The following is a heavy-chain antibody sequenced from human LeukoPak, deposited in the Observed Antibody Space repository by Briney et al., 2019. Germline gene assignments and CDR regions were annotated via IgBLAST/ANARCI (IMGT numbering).Heavy chain of an antibody. CDR2: ISAYNGNT. J-gene: IGHJ4*02. CDR3: ARVVYEWELPYYFDY. CDR1: GYTFTSYG. Sequence: ASVKVSCKASGYTFTSYGISWVRQAPGQGLEWMGWISAYNGNTNYAQKLQGRVTMTTDTSTSTAYMELRSLRSDDTAVYYCARVVYEWELPYYFDYWGQGTLVTVSS. D-gene: IGHD1-26*01. V-gene: IGHV1-18*01.